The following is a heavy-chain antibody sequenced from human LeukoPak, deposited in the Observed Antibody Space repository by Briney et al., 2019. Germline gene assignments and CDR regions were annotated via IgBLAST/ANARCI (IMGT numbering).Heavy chain of an antibody. CDR1: GYTLTELS. D-gene: IGHD2-15*01. Sequence: ASVKVSCKVSGYTLTELSMHWVRQAPGQGLEWMGWIIAYNGNTNYAQKLQGRVTMTTDTSTSTAYMELRSLRSDDTAVYYCARGVVAATRSGNHEAYYYYYMDVWGKGTTVTVSS. V-gene: IGHV1-18*01. CDR2: IIAYNGNT. CDR3: ARGVVAATRSGNHEAYYYYYMDV. J-gene: IGHJ6*03.